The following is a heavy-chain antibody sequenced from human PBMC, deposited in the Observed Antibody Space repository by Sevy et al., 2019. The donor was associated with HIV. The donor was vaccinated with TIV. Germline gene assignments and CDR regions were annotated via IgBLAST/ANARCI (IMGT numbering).Heavy chain of an antibody. CDR2: IYSSGTT. CDR1: GFDVSNNY. Sequence: GGSLRLSCAGSGFDVSNNYMSWVRQAPGKGLEWVSIIYSSGTTYYADSVKGRFTISRDKSKNTVYLQMSSLRADDTAFYHGGRDYSRRPGWFDPWGQGTLVTVSS. D-gene: IGHD6-13*01. CDR3: GRDYSRRPGWFDP. V-gene: IGHV3-53*01. J-gene: IGHJ5*02.